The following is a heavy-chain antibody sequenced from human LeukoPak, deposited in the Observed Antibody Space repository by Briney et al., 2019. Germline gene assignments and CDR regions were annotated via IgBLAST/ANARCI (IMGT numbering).Heavy chain of an antibody. CDR2: ISGSGGST. Sequence: GGSLRLSCAASGFTFSSYAMSWVRQAPGKGLEWVSAISGSGGSTYYADSVKGRFTISRDNSKNTLYLQMNSLRAEDTAVYYCAKDEDYDILTGYYGDYWGQGTLVTVSS. CDR3: AKDEDYDILTGYYGDY. V-gene: IGHV3-23*01. J-gene: IGHJ4*02. D-gene: IGHD3-9*01. CDR1: GFTFSSYA.